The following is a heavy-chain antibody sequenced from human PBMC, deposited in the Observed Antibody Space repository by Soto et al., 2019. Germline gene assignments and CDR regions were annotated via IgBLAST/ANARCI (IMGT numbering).Heavy chain of an antibody. J-gene: IGHJ5*02. CDR1: GFTFSSYA. CDR3: AKDGNPIPYLTGYYRLGWFDP. D-gene: IGHD3-9*01. Sequence: GGSLRLSCAASGFTFSSYAMSWAHQAPGKGLEWVSAISGSGGSTYYADSVKGRFTISRDNSKNTLYLQMNSLRAEDTAVYYCAKDGNPIPYLTGYYRLGWFDPWGQGILVTVSS. V-gene: IGHV3-23*01. CDR2: ISGSGGST.